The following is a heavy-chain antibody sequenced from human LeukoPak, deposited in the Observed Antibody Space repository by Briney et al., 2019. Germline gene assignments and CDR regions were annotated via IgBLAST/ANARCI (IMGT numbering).Heavy chain of an antibody. CDR2: IYYSGST. J-gene: IGHJ4*02. CDR1: GGSISSSSYY. V-gene: IGHV4-39*01. Sequence: PSETLSLTCTVSGGSISSSSYYWGWIRQPPGKGLEWIGSIYYSGSTYYNPSLKSRVTISVDTSKNQFSLKLSSVTAADTAVYYCAAGEQWRWYYFDYWGQGTLVTVSS. D-gene: IGHD6-19*01. CDR3: AAGEQWRWYYFDY.